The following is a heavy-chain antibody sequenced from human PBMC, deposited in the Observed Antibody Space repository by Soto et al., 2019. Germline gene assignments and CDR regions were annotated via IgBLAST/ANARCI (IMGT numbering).Heavy chain of an antibody. J-gene: IGHJ6*02. V-gene: IGHV3-23*01. D-gene: IGHD3-22*01. CDR1: GFTFSSYA. CDR2: ISGSGGST. CDR3: AKSDYYDSSGYPTDYYYYGMDV. Sequence: GGSLRLSCAASGFTFSSYAMSWVRQAPGKGLEWVSAISGSGGSTYYADSVKGRFTISRDNSKNTLYLQMNSLRAEDTAVYYCAKSDYYDSSGYPTDYYYYGMDVWGQGTTVTVSS.